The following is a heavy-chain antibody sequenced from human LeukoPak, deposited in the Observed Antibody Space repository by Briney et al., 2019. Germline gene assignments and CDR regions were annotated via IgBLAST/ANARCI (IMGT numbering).Heavy chain of an antibody. CDR1: GGTFSSYA. CDR3: AREGGATSNFDY. Sequence: SVKVSCKASGGTFSSYAISWVRQAPGQGLEWMGGIIPIFGTANYAQKLQGRVTITADESTSTAYMELSSLRSEDTAVYYCAREGGATSNFDYWGQGTLVTVSS. J-gene: IGHJ4*02. V-gene: IGHV1-69*13. CDR2: IIPIFGTA. D-gene: IGHD1-26*01.